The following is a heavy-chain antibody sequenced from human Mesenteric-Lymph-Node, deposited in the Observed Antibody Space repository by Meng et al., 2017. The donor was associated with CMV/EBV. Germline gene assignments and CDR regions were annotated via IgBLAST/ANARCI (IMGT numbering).Heavy chain of an antibody. CDR3: AKDHSNSVHEVSYGSLGY. Sequence: GESLKISCVASGFTFSDYAMSWVRQVPGKGLEWVSSINGDGATTYYADSVRGRFTISRDNAKNSLSLQMNSLRAEDTAVYYCAKDHSNSVHEVSYGSLGYWGQGTLVTVSS. CDR2: INGDGATT. V-gene: IGHV3-23*01. CDR1: GFTFSDYA. D-gene: IGHD5-18*01. J-gene: IGHJ4*02.